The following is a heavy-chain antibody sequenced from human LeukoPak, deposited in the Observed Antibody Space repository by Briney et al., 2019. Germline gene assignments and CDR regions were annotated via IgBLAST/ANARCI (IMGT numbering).Heavy chain of an antibody. Sequence: ETLSLTCTVSGASISSYYWSWIRQPPGTGLEWIGYIYYSGSTNYNPSLQSRVTISVDTSKNQFSLKLSSVTAADTAVYYCAREDGRPYYFDYWGQGTLVTVSS. CDR2: IYYSGST. CDR3: AREDGRPYYFDY. V-gene: IGHV4-59*01. CDR1: GASISSYY. J-gene: IGHJ4*02. D-gene: IGHD6-25*01.